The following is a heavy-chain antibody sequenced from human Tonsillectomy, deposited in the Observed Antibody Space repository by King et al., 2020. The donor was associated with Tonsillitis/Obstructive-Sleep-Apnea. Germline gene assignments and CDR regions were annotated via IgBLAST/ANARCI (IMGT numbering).Heavy chain of an antibody. CDR3: ARDRMVGATTSGMDV. V-gene: IGHV4-59*01. CDR2: IYYSGGT. CDR1: GDSISNYY. D-gene: IGHD1-26*01. Sequence: VQLQESGPGLVKPSETLSLTCTVSGDSISNYYWSWIRQPPGKGLECIGYIYYSGGTNYNPSLKSRVTISVDTSKNQFSLRLNSVTAADTAVYYCARDRMVGATTSGMDVWGQGTTVTVSS. J-gene: IGHJ6*02.